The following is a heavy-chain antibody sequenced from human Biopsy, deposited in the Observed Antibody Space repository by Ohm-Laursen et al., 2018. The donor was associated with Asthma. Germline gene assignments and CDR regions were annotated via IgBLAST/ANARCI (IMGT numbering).Heavy chain of an antibody. J-gene: IGHJ4*02. CDR2: IFDSEGS. D-gene: IGHD2-15*01. CDR1: GGSMTSGGHT. V-gene: IGHV4-31*03. CDR3: ARGSGLYPESPFDY. Sequence: SDTLSLTCPVSGGSMTSGGHTWNWIRQIPGKGLEWIGYIFDSEGSYYNPSLKSRVMISLDTSQNQFSLSLNSVTAADTAVYFCARGSGLYPESPFDYWGQGTLVTVSS.